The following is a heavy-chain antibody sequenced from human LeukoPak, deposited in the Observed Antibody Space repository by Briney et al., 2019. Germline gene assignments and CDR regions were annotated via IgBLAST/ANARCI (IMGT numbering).Heavy chain of an antibody. CDR1: GFTFSSYA. Sequence: GGSLRLSCAASGFTFSSYAMSWVRQAPGKGLEWVSAISGSGGSTYYADSVKGRFTISRDNSKNTLYLQMNSLRAEDTAVYYCAKVGEYYYDSSGLEYWGQGTLVTASS. CDR2: ISGSGGST. V-gene: IGHV3-23*01. J-gene: IGHJ4*02. CDR3: AKVGEYYYDSSGLEY. D-gene: IGHD3-22*01.